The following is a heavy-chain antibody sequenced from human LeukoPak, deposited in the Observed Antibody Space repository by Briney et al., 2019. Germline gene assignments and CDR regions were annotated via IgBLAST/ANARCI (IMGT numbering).Heavy chain of an antibody. CDR2: IGSDSIYI. CDR3: ATADGY. CDR1: GFTFSSYS. V-gene: IGHV3-21*01. J-gene: IGHJ4*02. D-gene: IGHD5-24*01. Sequence: GGSLRLSCAASGFTFSSYSMNWVRQAPGKGLEWVSSIGSDSIYIYYTDSVKGRFTISRDNAKNSLYLQMNSLRAEDTAVYYCATADGYWGQGTLVTVSS.